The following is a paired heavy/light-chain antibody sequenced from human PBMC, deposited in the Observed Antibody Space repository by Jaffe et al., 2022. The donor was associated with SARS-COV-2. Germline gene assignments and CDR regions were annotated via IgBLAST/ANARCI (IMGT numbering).Light chain of an antibody. V-gene: IGLV2-23*02. CDR3: CSHAGSSTYVV. Sequence: QSALTQPASVSGSPGQSITISCTGTSSDVGSYNLVSWYQQHPGKAPKPMIYEVNKRPSGVSNRFSGSKSGNTASLTISGLQAEDEADYYCCSHAGSSTYVVFGGGTKVTVL. CDR1: SSDVGSYNL. J-gene: IGLJ3*02. CDR2: EVN.
Heavy chain of an antibody. D-gene: IGHD2-21*01. CDR3: AKIRGGGASFDF. CDR2: IYSSGST. Sequence: QVQLQESGPGLVKPSETLSLTCTVSGGSISSYYWCWIRQPPGKGLEWIGYIYSSGSTNYNPSLKSRITMSVDTSKNQFSLNLSSVTAADTAVYYCAKIRGGGASFDFWGQGALVTVSS. V-gene: IGHV4-59*01. CDR1: GGSISSYY. J-gene: IGHJ4*02.